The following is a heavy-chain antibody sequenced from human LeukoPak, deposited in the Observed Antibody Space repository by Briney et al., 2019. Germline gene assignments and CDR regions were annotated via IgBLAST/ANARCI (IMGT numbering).Heavy chain of an antibody. Sequence: GGSLRLSCAASGVTFSRYAMSWVRGAPGGGLGWVSAISGSGGSTYYADSVKGRFTISRDNAKETLYLQMDCLRADDTAVYFCAKSPYYDSSGDTFEIWGQGTLVTVSS. J-gene: IGHJ3*02. CDR1: GVTFSRYA. CDR2: ISGSGGST. D-gene: IGHD3-22*01. CDR3: AKSPYYDSSGDTFEI. V-gene: IGHV3-23*01.